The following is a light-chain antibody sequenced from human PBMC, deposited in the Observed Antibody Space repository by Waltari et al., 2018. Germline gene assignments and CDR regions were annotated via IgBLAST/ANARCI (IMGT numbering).Light chain of an antibody. V-gene: IGKV4-1*01. J-gene: IGKJ4*01. CDR1: KSLLYIADKKNY. CDR3: QQYFDSPLT. CDR2: WAS. Sequence: DIVMTQSPDSLAVSLGERATINCKSSKSLLYIADKKNYVAWYQGKPGQPPTLLIYWASSRESGVPDRFSGSESGTDFSLTISSLQAEDVAVYYCQQYFDSPLTFGGGTKVEIK.